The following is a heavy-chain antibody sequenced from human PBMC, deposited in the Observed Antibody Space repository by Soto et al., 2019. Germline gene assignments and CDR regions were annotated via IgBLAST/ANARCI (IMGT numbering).Heavy chain of an antibody. CDR1: GFALSGYW. V-gene: IGHV3-7*03. Sequence: EVQLVESGGGLVQPGGSLRLSCAASGFALSGYWMTWVRQAPGKGLEWVASINPDGTLKYYVDSVKGRFTISRDNADNPLFLQMISLRVEDTAVYYCARWESGDWYLGIWGQGTLVTVSS. D-gene: IGHD2-21*02. CDR2: INPDGTLK. CDR3: ARWESGDWYLGI. J-gene: IGHJ4*02.